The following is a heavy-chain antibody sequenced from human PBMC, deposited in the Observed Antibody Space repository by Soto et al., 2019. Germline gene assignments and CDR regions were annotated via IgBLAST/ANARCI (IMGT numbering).Heavy chain of an antibody. CDR2: IHYTGST. CDR1: GDSSSTYD. J-gene: IGHJ4*02. V-gene: IGHV4-59*08. D-gene: IGHD6-6*01. Sequence: SETQSLACTVSGDSSSTYDWSWIRQPPGKGLEWIGYIHYTGSTSYNPSLKSRVTISVDTSKNQFSLKLSSVTAADTAVYYCAREYSSFDYWGQGALVTVSS. CDR3: AREYSSFDY.